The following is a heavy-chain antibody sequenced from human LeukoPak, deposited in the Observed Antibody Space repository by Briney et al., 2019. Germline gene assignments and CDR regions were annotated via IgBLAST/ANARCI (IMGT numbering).Heavy chain of an antibody. Sequence: SETLSLTCAVYGGSFSGYYWSWIRQPPGKGLEWIGEINHSGSTNYNPSLKSRVTISVDTSKNQFSLKLSSVTAADTPVYYCARGPKYYYGSGSYRTYYFDYWGQGTLVTASS. D-gene: IGHD3-10*01. CDR2: INHSGST. J-gene: IGHJ4*02. CDR1: GGSFSGYY. V-gene: IGHV4-34*01. CDR3: ARGPKYYYGSGSYRTYYFDY.